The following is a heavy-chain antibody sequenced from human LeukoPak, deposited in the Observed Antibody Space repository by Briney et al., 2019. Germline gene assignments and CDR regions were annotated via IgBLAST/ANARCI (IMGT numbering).Heavy chain of an antibody. CDR2: INGRGDNT. Sequence: GGSLRLSCAASGVIINSYAMSWVRQAPGKGLEWVSAINGRGDNTYYADFVKGRFTISRDNSKSAVYLQMNSLRTEDTAVYYCAKDRVSPGFNWFDPWDQGTLVTVSS. J-gene: IGHJ5*02. CDR1: GVIINSYA. D-gene: IGHD2/OR15-2a*01. V-gene: IGHV3-23*01. CDR3: AKDRVSPGFNWFDP.